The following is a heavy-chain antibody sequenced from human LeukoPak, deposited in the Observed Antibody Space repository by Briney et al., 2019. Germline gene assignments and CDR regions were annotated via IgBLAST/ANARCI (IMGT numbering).Heavy chain of an antibody. Sequence: PGGSRRLACAAAGFTFSSYAMSWVRQPPGKGMEWVSAISGSGGSTYYADSVKGRFTISRDNSKNTLYLQMNSLRAEDTAVYYCAKGGTSSGWKNWGQGTLVTVSS. CDR1: GFTFSSYA. D-gene: IGHD6-19*01. CDR3: AKGGTSSGWKN. V-gene: IGHV3-23*01. CDR2: ISGSGGST. J-gene: IGHJ4*02.